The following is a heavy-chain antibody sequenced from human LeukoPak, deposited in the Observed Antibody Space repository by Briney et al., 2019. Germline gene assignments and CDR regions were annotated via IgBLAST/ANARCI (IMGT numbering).Heavy chain of an antibody. CDR1: GFTVSSNY. Sequence: GGSLRLSCAASGFTVSSNYMSWVRQAPGKGLEWVSVIYSGGSTYYADSVKGRFTISRDNSKNTLYLQMNSLRAEGTAVYYCARARRWYFDYWGQGTLVTVSS. CDR3: ARARRWYFDY. D-gene: IGHD4-17*01. J-gene: IGHJ4*02. V-gene: IGHV3-53*01. CDR2: IYSGGST.